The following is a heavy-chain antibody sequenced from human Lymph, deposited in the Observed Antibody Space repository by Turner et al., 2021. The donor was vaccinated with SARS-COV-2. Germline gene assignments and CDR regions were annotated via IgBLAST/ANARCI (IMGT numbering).Heavy chain of an antibody. D-gene: IGHD2-15*01. V-gene: IGHV1-46*01. CDR2: INPSGDST. J-gene: IGHJ4*02. CDR1: GYTFTSYY. CDR3: ARVGPGGFDY. Sequence: QVQLVQSGAEVKKPGASGRFSCKASGYTFTSYYMHWVRQAPGQGLEWMGIINPSGDSTSYAQKFQGRVTMTRDTSTSTVYMELSSLRSEDTAVYYCARVGPGGFDYWGQGTPVTVSS.